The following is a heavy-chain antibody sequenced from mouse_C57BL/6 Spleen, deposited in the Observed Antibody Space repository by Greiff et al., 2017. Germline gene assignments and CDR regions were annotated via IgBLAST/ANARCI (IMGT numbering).Heavy chain of an antibody. J-gene: IGHJ3*01. CDR3: ARYGSSYETY. V-gene: IGHV1-64*01. Sequence: QVQLQQPGAELVKPGASVKLSCKASGYTFTSYWMHWVKQRPGQGLEWIGMIHPNSGSTNYNEKFKSKATLTVDKSSSTAYMQLSSLTSEDSAVYYCARYGSSYETYWGQGTLVTVSA. D-gene: IGHD1-1*01. CDR2: IHPNSGST. CDR1: GYTFTSYW.